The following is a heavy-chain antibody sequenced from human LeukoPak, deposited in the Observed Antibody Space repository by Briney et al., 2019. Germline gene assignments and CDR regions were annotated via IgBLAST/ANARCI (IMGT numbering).Heavy chain of an antibody. V-gene: IGHV1-18*01. CDR1: GYTFTSYG. CDR3: ARGSPIRTMVRGVIGNWFDP. J-gene: IGHJ5*02. Sequence: ASVKVSCKASGYTFTSYGISWVRQAPGQGLEWMGWISAYNGNTNYAQKLQGRVTMTTDTPTSTAYMELRSLRSDDTAVYYCARGSPIRTMVRGVIGNWFDPWGQGTLVTVSS. D-gene: IGHD3-10*01. CDR2: ISAYNGNT.